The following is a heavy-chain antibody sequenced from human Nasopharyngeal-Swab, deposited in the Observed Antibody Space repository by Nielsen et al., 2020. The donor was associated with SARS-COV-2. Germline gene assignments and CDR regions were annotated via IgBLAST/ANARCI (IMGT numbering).Heavy chain of an antibody. Sequence: SETLSLTCTVSGGSMNGHWWSWIRQAPGKGLEWVAYINYRGSTDYNPSLKRRVTILLDMSRNQFSLELTSVTAADTAVYYCEGAGGHWGQGTLVTVSS. V-gene: IGHV4-59*03. D-gene: IGHD3-10*01. CDR1: GGSMNGHW. J-gene: IGHJ4*02. CDR2: INYRGST. CDR3: EGAGGH.